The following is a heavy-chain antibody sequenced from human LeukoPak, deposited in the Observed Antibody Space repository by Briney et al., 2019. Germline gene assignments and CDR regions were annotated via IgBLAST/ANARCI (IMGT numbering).Heavy chain of an antibody. V-gene: IGHV4-38-2*02. D-gene: IGHD3-10*01. CDR2: IFHSGST. CDR1: GFSLTIGYF. Sequence: SETLSLTCNVSGFSLTIGYFWGWIRQPPGKGLEWIGSIFHSGSTYFNPSLKSRVTISVDTSRNQFSLRLSSLTAADTAMYFCAKSLYDYRSGTYFRPFDYWGQGTLVTVSS. J-gene: IGHJ4*02. CDR3: AKSLYDYRSGTYFRPFDY.